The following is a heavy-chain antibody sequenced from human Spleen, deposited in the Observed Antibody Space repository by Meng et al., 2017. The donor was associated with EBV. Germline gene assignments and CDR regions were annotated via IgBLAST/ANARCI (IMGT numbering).Heavy chain of an antibody. CDR2: INPITGDT. V-gene: IGHV1-2*06. CDR1: EYTFTGQY. Sequence: QVHRVQSGAEVKKPGASVKVSCKASEYTFTGQYMHWVRQAPGQGLEWMGRINPITGDTDFEQKFQGRVTMTWDASISTAYMELSRLRSDDTAVYFCAGGWAPDYWGQGTLVTVSS. D-gene: IGHD6-19*01. CDR3: AGGWAPDY. J-gene: IGHJ4*02.